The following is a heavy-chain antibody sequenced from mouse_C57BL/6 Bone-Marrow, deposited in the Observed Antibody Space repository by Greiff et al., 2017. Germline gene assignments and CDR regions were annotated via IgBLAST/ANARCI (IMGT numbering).Heavy chain of an antibody. V-gene: IGHV14-4*01. D-gene: IGHD1-1*01. Sequence: EVKLQESGAELVRPGASVKLSCTASGFNIKDAYMPWVKQRPEQGLEWIGWIDPENGDTEYDSKFPGKATITADTSSNTSYLQLSSLTSEDTAVYYCTTLGYGSYYYAMDYWGQGTSVTVSS. CDR1: GFNIKDAY. J-gene: IGHJ4*01. CDR3: TTLGYGSYYYAMDY. CDR2: IDPENGDT.